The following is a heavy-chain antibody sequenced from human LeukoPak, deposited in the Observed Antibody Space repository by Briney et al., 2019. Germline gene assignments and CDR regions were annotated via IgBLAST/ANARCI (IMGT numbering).Heavy chain of an antibody. CDR3: ARGYGTFDF. CDR1: GGFISGYS. D-gene: IGHD5-18*01. CDR2: IYHSGST. V-gene: IGHV4-30-2*01. Sequence: SSETLSLTCTVSGGFISGYSWSWIRQPPGKGLEWMGYIYHSGSTYYNPSLKSRVTMSVDRSKNHFSLKLNSVTAADTAVYYCARGYGTFDFWGQGILVTVSS. J-gene: IGHJ4*02.